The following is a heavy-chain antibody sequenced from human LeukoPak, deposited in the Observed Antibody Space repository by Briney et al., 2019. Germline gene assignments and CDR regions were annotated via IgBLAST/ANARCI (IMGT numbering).Heavy chain of an antibody. D-gene: IGHD6-19*01. J-gene: IGHJ1*01. V-gene: IGHV3-30-3*01. CDR1: GFTFSSYA. CDR3: ARDFVPLVATGYSSGGGYFQH. CDR2: ISYDGSNK. Sequence: GGSLRLSCAASGFTFSSYAMHWVRQAPGKGLEWVAVISYDGSNKYYADSVKGRFTISRDNSKNTLYLQMNSLRAEDTAVYYCARDFVPLVATGYSSGGGYFQHWGQGTLVTVSS.